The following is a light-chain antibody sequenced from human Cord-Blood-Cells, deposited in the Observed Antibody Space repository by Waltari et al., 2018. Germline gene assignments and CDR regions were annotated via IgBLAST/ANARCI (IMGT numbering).Light chain of an antibody. Sequence: EIQMIPTPSFLSASIGNSVTITCRASQGISSYLKWYQQKPRKAPKLLIYAASSLQSGVPSRFSGSGSGTDFTLTISSLQPEDFATYYCQQSYSTPATFGGGTKVDIK. CDR1: QGISSY. CDR3: QQSYSTPAT. J-gene: IGKJ4*01. CDR2: AAS. V-gene: IGKV1-39*01.